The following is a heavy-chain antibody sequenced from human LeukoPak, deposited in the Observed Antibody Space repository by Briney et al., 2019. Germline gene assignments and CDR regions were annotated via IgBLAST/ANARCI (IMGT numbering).Heavy chain of an antibody. CDR1: GFTFSSYS. Sequence: GGSLRLSCAASGFTFSSYSMNWVRQAPGKGLDWVTTISYDGSIQYYSDSVKGRFAISRDNSKNTLYLQMNSLKPEDTAMYYCARERGEGRTRNFDYWGQGTLVTVSS. D-gene: IGHD3-16*01. J-gene: IGHJ4*02. CDR2: ISYDGSIQ. V-gene: IGHV3-30*03. CDR3: ARERGEGRTRNFDY.